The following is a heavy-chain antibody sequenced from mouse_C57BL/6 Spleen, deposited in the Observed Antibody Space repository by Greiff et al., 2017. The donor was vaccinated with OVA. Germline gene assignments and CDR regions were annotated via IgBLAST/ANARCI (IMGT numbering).Heavy chain of an antibody. CDR3: TPITTVVAEGFAY. J-gene: IGHJ3*01. D-gene: IGHD1-1*01. V-gene: IGHV14-4*01. CDR2: IDPENGDT. Sequence: EVHLVESGAELVRPGASVKLSCTASGFNIKDDYMHWVKQRPEQGLEWIGWIDPENGDTEYASKFQGKATITADTSSNTAYLQLSSLTSEDTAVYYCTPITTVVAEGFAYWGQGTLVTVSA. CDR1: GFNIKDDY.